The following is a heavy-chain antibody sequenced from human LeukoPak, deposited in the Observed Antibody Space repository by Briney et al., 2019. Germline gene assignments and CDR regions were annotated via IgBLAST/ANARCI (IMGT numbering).Heavy chain of an antibody. D-gene: IGHD6-6*01. V-gene: IGHV3-15*01. J-gene: IGHJ6*03. CDR3: TTIAAPREAYYYYYMDV. CDR1: GFTFSNAW. Sequence: PGGSLRLSCAASGFTFSNAWMSWVRQAPGKGLEGVGRIKSKTDGGTTDYAAPVKGRFTISKDDSKNTLYLQMNSLKTEDTAVYYCTTIAAPREAYYYYYMDVWGKGTTVTVSS. CDR2: IKSKTDGGTT.